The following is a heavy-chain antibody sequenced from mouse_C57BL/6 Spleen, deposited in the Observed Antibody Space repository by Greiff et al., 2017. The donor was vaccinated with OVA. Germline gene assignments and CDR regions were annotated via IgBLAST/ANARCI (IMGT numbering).Heavy chain of an antibody. Sequence: VQLKESGPELVKPGASVKIPCKASGYTFTDYNMDWVKQSHGKSLEWIGDINPNNGGTIYNQKFKGKATLTVDKSSSTAYMELRSLTSEDTAVYYCASSYYSNYAFAYWGQGTLVTVSA. V-gene: IGHV1-18*01. CDR3: ASSYYSNYAFAY. J-gene: IGHJ3*01. CDR1: GYTFTDYN. D-gene: IGHD2-5*01. CDR2: INPNNGGT.